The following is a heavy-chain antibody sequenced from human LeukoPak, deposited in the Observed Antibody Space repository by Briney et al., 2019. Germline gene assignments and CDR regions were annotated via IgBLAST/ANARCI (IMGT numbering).Heavy chain of an antibody. Sequence: GESLKISCKGSGYSFTSYWIGWVRQMPGKGLEWMGIIYPGESDTRYSPSFQGQVTISADKSISTAYLQWSSLKASDTAMYYCARPRCSSTSCPYYFDYWGQGTLVTVSS. J-gene: IGHJ4*02. CDR3: ARPRCSSTSCPYYFDY. V-gene: IGHV5-51*01. CDR1: GYSFTSYW. D-gene: IGHD2-2*01. CDR2: IYPGESDT.